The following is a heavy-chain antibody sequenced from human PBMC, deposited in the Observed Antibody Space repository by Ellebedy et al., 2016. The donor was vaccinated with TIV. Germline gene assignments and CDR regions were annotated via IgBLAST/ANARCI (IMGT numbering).Heavy chain of an antibody. V-gene: IGHV3-23*01. CDR2: IHDSGGRT. CDR1: GFTFSNYA. Sequence: GESLKISXAASGFTFSNYAMTWVRQAPGKGLEWVSTIHDSGGRTFYVASVKGRFSISRDTSKNTLFLQMNSLRADDTAIYYCAVGRPNYGDFPSWGQGTLVTVSS. J-gene: IGHJ5*02. CDR3: AVGRPNYGDFPS. D-gene: IGHD4-17*01.